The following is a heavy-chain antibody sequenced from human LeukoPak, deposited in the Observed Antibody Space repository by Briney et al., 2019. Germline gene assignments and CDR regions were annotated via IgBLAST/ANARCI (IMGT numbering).Heavy chain of an antibody. CDR1: GYTFTSYA. V-gene: IGHV1-3*01. J-gene: IGHJ4*02. Sequence: ASVKVSCKASGYTFTSYAMHWVRQAPGQRLEWMGWINAGNGNTKYSQKFQGRVTITRDTSASTAYMELSSLRSEDTAVYYCARDKWIQLWLPDYWGQGTLVTVSS. CDR2: INAGNGNT. D-gene: IGHD5-18*01. CDR3: ARDKWIQLWLPDY.